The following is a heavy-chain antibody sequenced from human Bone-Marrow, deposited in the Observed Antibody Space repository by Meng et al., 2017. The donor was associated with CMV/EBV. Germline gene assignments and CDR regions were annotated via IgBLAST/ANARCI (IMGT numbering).Heavy chain of an antibody. CDR3: ARTTVTTHSSDY. Sequence: VSGGSVSSGSYYWSWIRQTTGKGLEWIGYIYYSGSTNYNPSLKSRVTISVDTSKNQFSLKLSSVTAADTAVYYCARTTVTTHSSDYWGQGTLVTVSS. J-gene: IGHJ4*02. CDR1: GGSVSSGSYY. CDR2: IYYSGST. D-gene: IGHD4-17*01. V-gene: IGHV4-61*01.